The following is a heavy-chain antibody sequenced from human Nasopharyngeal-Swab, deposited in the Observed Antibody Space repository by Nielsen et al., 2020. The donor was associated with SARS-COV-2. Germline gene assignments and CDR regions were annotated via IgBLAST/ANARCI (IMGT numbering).Heavy chain of an antibody. J-gene: IGHJ6*02. Sequence: WIRQHPGKGLEYVSAISSNGGSTYYANSVKGRFTISRDNSKSTLYLQMNSLRAEDTAVYYCAKDPIAAAGPPYYYYGMDVWGQGTTVTVSS. CDR3: AKDPIAAAGPPYYYYGMDV. D-gene: IGHD6-13*01. CDR2: ISSNGGST. V-gene: IGHV3-64*01.